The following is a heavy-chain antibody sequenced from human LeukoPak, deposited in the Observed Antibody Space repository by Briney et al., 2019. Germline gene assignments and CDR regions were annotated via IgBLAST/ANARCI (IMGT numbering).Heavy chain of an antibody. CDR3: ARTGIIAPRSGYFPPESYFDY. J-gene: IGHJ4*02. V-gene: IGHV4-59*10. D-gene: IGHD3-3*01. Sequence: SSETLSLTCAVYGGSFSGYYWSWIRQPAGKGLEWIGRIYTSGSTNYNPSLKSRVTMSVDTSKNQFSLKLSSVTAADTAVYYCARTGIIAPRSGYFPPESYFDYWGQGTLVTVSS. CDR1: GGSFSGYY. CDR2: IYTSGST.